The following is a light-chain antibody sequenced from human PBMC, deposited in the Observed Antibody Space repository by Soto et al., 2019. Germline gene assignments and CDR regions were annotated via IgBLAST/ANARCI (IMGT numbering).Light chain of an antibody. V-gene: IGKV1-17*03. Sequence: DIQMTQSPSALSASVGDTVTVTCRASQAIGNHSAWFQQQPGKVPQRLIFSVSTLQIGAPSRFSGSGSETDFTLTITNLQPEDFASYFCLQHYTYPPTFGGGT. CDR3: LQHYTYPPT. CDR2: SVS. CDR1: QAIGNH. J-gene: IGKJ4*01.